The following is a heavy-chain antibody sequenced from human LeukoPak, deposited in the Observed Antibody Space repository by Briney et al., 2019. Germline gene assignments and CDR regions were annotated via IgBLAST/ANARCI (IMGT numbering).Heavy chain of an antibody. J-gene: IGHJ6*03. V-gene: IGHV4-4*07. Sequence: SETLSLTCTVSGDPISSYYWSWIRQPAGKGLEWIGRIYTSGSTNYNPSLKSRVTRSVDTTKNQFSLKLSSVTAADTAVYYCARENTRYGYIGYYYYYIDVWGKRTTVTVSS. CDR3: ARENTRYGYIGYYYYYIDV. CDR1: GDPISSYY. CDR2: IYTSGST. D-gene: IGHD5-18*01.